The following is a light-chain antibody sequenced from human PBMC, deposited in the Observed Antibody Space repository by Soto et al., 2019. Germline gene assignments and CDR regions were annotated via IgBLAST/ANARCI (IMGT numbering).Light chain of an antibody. Sequence: DIQMTQSPATLSALVGDRVTITCRASQSISHWLAWYQQAPGKAPKLLIYKASSLEVGVPSRFSGSGSGTEFTLTISSLQPDDFATYYCQQAISYPYTFGLGNKLEI. CDR3: QQAISYPYT. J-gene: IGKJ2*01. CDR1: QSISHW. V-gene: IGKV1-5*03. CDR2: KAS.